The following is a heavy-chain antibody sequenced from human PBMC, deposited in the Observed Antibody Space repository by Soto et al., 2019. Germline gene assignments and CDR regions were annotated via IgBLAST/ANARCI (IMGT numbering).Heavy chain of an antibody. CDR1: GFTFDDYA. CDR2: ISWNSGSI. J-gene: IGHJ4*02. Sequence: GGFLRLSXAASGFTFDDYAMRWVRQAPGKGLEWVSGISWNSGSIGYADSVKGRFTISRDNAKNTLYLQMNALRVEDTAVYYCTRGPRSTSTGTGAFWGQGTLVTVSS. CDR3: TRGPRSTSTGTGAF. V-gene: IGHV3-9*01. D-gene: IGHD1-1*01.